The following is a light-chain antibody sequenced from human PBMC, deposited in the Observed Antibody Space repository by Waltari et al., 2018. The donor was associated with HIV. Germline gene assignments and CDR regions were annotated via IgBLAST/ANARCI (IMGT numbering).Light chain of an antibody. V-gene: IGKV3D-15*01. J-gene: IGKJ2*01. CDR3: QQYNNWPRT. CDR1: QSVSSN. CDR2: GAS. Sequence: EIVMPQSQATLSVSPGERATLSCRASQSVSSNLAWYQQKPGQAPRLLIYGASTRATGTPARFSGSGSGTDFTLTISSLQSEDCAVYYCQQYNNWPRTFGQGTKLEIK.